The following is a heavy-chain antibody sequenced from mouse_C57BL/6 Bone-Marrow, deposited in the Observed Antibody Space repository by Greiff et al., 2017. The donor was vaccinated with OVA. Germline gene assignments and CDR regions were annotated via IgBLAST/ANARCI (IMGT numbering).Heavy chain of an antibody. CDR2: ISDGGSYT. D-gene: IGHD2-5*01. J-gene: IGHJ4*01. Sequence: EVKLVESGGGLVKPGGSLKLSCAASGFTFSSYAMSWVRQTPEKRLEWVATISDGGSYTYYPDNVKGRFTISRDNAKNNLYLQRSHLKSEDTAMYYCAREGAYYSNYRYAMDYWGQGTSVTVSS. CDR3: AREGAYYSNYRYAMDY. CDR1: GFTFSSYA. V-gene: IGHV5-4*01.